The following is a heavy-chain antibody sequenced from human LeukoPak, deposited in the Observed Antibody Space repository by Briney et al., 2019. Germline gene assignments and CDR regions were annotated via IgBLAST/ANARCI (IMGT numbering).Heavy chain of an antibody. CDR3: ARYLDGGWSTDY. Sequence: GASVKVSCKASGYTFTRNHMHWVRQAPGQGLEWMGIIHRSGGNIRYAQKFRGRVTMTGDTSTSTVYMELSSLTSEDTAVYYCARYLDGGWSTDYWGQGTLVTVSS. V-gene: IGHV1-46*01. CDR1: GYTFTRNH. CDR2: IHRSGGNI. D-gene: IGHD6-19*01. J-gene: IGHJ4*02.